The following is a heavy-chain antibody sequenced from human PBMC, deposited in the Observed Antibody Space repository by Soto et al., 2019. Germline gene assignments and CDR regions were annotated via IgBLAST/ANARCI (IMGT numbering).Heavy chain of an antibody. J-gene: IGHJ4*02. CDR1: GFTFSYFW. D-gene: IGHD3-10*01. CDR3: ARARGSGSYANFAY. Sequence: GGSLRLSCSTSGFTFSYFWLNWVRQAPGRGLEWVANINQDGSEKYYVDSVKGRFTISRDNAQNSLYLQMNSLRAEDTALYYCARARGSGSYANFAYWGQGTLVTVS. V-gene: IGHV3-7*05. CDR2: INQDGSEK.